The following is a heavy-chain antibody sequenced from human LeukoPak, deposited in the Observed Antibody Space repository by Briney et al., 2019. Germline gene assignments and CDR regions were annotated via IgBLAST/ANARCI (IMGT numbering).Heavy chain of an antibody. CDR2: IYYSGST. CDR1: GGSISSSSYY. CDR3: ARDRVSSGWSHTFGY. J-gene: IGHJ4*02. Sequence: SETLSLTCTVSGGSISSSSYYWGWIRQPPGKGLEWIGSIYYSGSTYYNPSLKSRVTISVDTSKNQFSLKLSSVTAADTAVYYCARDRVSSGWSHTFGYWGQGTLVTVSS. V-gene: IGHV4-39*07. D-gene: IGHD6-19*01.